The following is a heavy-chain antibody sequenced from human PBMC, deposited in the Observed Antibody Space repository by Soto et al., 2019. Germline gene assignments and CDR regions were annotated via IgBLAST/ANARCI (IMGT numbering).Heavy chain of an antibody. CDR2: IHYSGSI. Sequence: SETLSLTCTVSDGSIDSGSYYRSWVRQYPGKGLEWVGSIHYSGSIYYSPSLRSRLTMSADTSKNQFSLKLSSVTVADTAVYYCTRGLDRAKLGYWGQG. V-gene: IGHV4-31*03. CDR3: TRGLDRAKLGY. J-gene: IGHJ4*02. D-gene: IGHD1-26*01. CDR1: DGSIDSGSYY.